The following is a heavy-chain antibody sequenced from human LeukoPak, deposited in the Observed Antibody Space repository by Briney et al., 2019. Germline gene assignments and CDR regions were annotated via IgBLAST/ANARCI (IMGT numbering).Heavy chain of an antibody. D-gene: IGHD6-19*01. CDR1: GGSVSSSSFY. J-gene: IGHJ4*02. CDR2: IYYSGST. Sequence: PSETLSLTCTVFGGSVSSSSFYWGWIRQPPGKELEWIGSIYYSGSTYYNPSLKSRVTISVDTSKNQFSLKLSSVTAADTAVYYCASGSSGWKRDYWGQGTLVTVSS. V-gene: IGHV4-39*07. CDR3: ASGSSGWKRDY.